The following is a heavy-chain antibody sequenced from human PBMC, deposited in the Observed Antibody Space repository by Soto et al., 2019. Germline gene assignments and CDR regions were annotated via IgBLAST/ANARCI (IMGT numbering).Heavy chain of an antibody. CDR3: ARGGSKVGAPPRYGLDV. CDR2: INIDGSST. Sequence: EVQLVESGGGLVQPGGSLRLSCAPSGFTFSSYWMHWVRQAPGKGLVWVSRINIDGSSTNYADSVKGRFTISRDNDKNTLYLQMNSLRAEDTAMYYCARGGSKVGAPPRYGLDVWGQGTTVTVSS. J-gene: IGHJ6*02. V-gene: IGHV3-74*01. CDR1: GFTFSSYW. D-gene: IGHD1-26*01.